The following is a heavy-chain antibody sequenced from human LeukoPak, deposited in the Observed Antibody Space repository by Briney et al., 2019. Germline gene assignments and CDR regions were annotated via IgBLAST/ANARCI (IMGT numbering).Heavy chain of an antibody. CDR3: AGEGGPTGGFFDY. CDR1: GGTFSSYA. Sequence: SVRVSCKASGGTFSSYAISWVRQAPGQGLEWMGGIIPIFGTANYAQKFQGRVTITTDESTSTAYMELSSLRSEDTAVYYCAGEGGPTGGFFDYWGQGTLVTVSS. J-gene: IGHJ4*02. CDR2: IIPIFGTA. V-gene: IGHV1-69*05. D-gene: IGHD3-16*01.